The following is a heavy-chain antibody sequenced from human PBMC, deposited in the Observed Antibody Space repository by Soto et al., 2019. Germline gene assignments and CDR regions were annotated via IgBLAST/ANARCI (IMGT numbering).Heavy chain of an antibody. CDR1: GFAFSTYG. D-gene: IGHD7-27*01. V-gene: IGHV3-33*06. CDR2: IWYDGSNK. J-gene: IGHJ4*02. CDR3: TKDRPDWGRDVDC. Sequence: QVQLVESGGGVVQPGRSLRLSCAASGFAFSTYGMHWVRQAPGKGLEWVAVIWYDGSNKYYADFVKGRFTISRDNSKNTLYRKMDSLRHEGTAVYDCTKDRPDWGRDVDCWGQGTLVTVSS.